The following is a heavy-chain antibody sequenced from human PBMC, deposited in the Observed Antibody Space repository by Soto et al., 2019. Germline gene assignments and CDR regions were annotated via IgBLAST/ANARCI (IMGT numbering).Heavy chain of an antibody. V-gene: IGHV4-39*01. CDR3: ARRIMGAIKGFDY. J-gene: IGHJ4*02. CDR2: FYYGGST. CDR1: CVSIGSSDYH. D-gene: IGHD1-26*01. Sequence: PSETLSLTCTFSCVSIGSSDYHWGWIRQAPGKGLEWIGNFYYGGSTYYNPSLKSRVTVSVDTSKNQFSLKLTSVTAADTAVYYCARRIMGAIKGFDYWGQGTLVTVSS.